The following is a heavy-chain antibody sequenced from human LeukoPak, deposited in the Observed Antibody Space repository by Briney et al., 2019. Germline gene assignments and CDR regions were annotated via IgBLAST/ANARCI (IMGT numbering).Heavy chain of an antibody. V-gene: IGHV3-48*03. D-gene: IGHD6-25*01. CDR1: GFTFSSYE. CDR2: ISSSGSTI. J-gene: IGHJ6*03. CDR3: ARNRGVYYYYMDV. Sequence: GGSLRLSCAASGFTFSSYEMSWVRQAPGKGLEWVSYISSSGSTIYYADSVKGRFTISRDNAKNSVYLQMNSLRAEDTAVYYCARNRGVYYYYMDVWGKGTTVTISS.